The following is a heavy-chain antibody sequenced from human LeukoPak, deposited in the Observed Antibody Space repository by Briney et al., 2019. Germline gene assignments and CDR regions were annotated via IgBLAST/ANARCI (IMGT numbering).Heavy chain of an antibody. CDR3: ARDRGDYYDSSGYLNWFDP. D-gene: IGHD3-22*01. V-gene: IGHV1-18*01. CDR1: GYTFTSYG. Sequence: ASVKVSCKASGYTFTSYGISWVRQAPGQGLEWMGWISAYNGNTNYAQKLQGRVTMTTDTSTSTAYMELRSLRSDDTAVYYCARDRGDYYDSSGYLNWFDPWGQGTLVTVSS. CDR2: ISAYNGNT. J-gene: IGHJ5*02.